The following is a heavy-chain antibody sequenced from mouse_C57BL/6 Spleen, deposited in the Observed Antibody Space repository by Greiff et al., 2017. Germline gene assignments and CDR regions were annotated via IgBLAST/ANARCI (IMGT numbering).Heavy chain of an antibody. CDR2: ISSGGDYI. CDR3: TREGDGNYYFDY. Sequence: EVKLMESGEGLVKPGGSLKLSCAASGFTFSSYAMSWVRQTPEKRLEWVAYISSGGDYIYYADTVKGRFTISRDNARNTLYLQMSSLKSEATAMYYCTREGDGNYYFDYWGQGTTLTVSS. D-gene: IGHD2-1*01. V-gene: IGHV5-9-1*02. CDR1: GFTFSSYA. J-gene: IGHJ2*01.